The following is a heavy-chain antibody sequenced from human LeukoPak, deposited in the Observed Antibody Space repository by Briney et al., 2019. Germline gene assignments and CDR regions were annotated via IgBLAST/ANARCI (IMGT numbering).Heavy chain of an antibody. CDR1: GFTFSDYY. D-gene: IGHD4/OR15-4a*01. J-gene: IGHJ4*02. CDR2: ISRSGTTT. Sequence: GGSLRLSCAASGFTFSDYYMSWIRQAPGKGLEWVSYISRSGTTTYYEVSVKGRFTISRDNAKNSLYLQMNSLRAEDTAVYYCARRAGAYSHPYDYWGQGTLVTVSS. V-gene: IGHV3-11*01. CDR3: ARRAGAYSHPYDY.